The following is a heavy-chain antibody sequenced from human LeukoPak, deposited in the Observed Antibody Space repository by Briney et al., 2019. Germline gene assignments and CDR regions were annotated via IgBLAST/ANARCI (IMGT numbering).Heavy chain of an antibody. J-gene: IGHJ6*01. V-gene: IGHV3-53*01. D-gene: IGHD3-10*01. Sequence: GGSLRLSCAAPGFTVSSFYMNWVRQAPGRGLEWVSLINTGGTTYYADSVKGRFTISRDNSKNTLYLQMNSLRAEDTAVYYCAREYQDSRTYLYGMDVWGQGTTVTVSS. CDR3: AREYQDSRTYLYGMDV. CDR2: INTGGTT. CDR1: GFTVSSFY.